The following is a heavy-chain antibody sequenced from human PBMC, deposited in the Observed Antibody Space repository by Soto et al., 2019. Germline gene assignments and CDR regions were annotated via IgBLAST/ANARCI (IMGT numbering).Heavy chain of an antibody. CDR1: GFTFSSYA. J-gene: IGHJ4*02. V-gene: IGHV3-23*01. CDR3: AKDAAYCSGGSCFKVY. D-gene: IGHD2-15*01. CDR2: ISGSGGST. Sequence: GGSLRLSCAASGFTFSSYAMSWVRQAPGKGLEWVSAISGSGGSTYYADSVKGRFTISRDNSKNTLYLQMNSLRAEDTAVYYCAKDAAYCSGGSCFKVYWGQGTLVTVSS.